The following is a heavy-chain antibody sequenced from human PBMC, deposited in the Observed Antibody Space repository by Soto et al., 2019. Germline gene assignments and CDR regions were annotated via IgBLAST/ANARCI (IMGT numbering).Heavy chain of an antibody. CDR1: GFTFGAYA. CDR3: AKDRAYNGYDFNRFDY. D-gene: IGHD5-12*01. CDR2: ISGPGSNT. V-gene: IGHV3-23*01. J-gene: IGHJ4*02. Sequence: EVQLLESGGGLVQPGGSLRLSCAGSGFTFGAYAMSWVRQAPGKGLEWVSGISGPGSNTYYADSVKGRFTISRDNSNNALFLQMNSLGADDTAVYYCAKDRAYNGYDFNRFDYWGQGTLVTVSS.